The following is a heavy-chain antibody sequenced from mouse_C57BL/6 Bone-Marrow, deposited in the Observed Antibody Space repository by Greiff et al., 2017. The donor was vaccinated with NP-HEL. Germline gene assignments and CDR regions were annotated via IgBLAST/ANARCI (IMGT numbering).Heavy chain of an antibody. D-gene: IGHD3-2*02. CDR2: IDPSDSYT. CDR3: AKTAQATAWFAY. J-gene: IGHJ3*01. V-gene: IGHV1-50*01. CDR1: GYTFTSYW. Sequence: VKLLESGAELVKPGASVKLSCKASGYTFTSYWMQWVKQRPGQGLEWIGEIDPSDSYTNYNQKFKGKATLTVDTSSSTAYMQLSSLTSEDSAVYYCAKTAQATAWFAYWGQGTLVTVSA.